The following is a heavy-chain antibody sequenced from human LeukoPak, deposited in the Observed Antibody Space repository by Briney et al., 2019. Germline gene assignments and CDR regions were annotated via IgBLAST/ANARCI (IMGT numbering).Heavy chain of an antibody. J-gene: IGHJ6*02. CDR2: IKSKTDGGTT. Sequence: GGSLRLSCAASGFTFSNAWMSWVRQAPGKGLEWVGRIKSKTDGGTTDYAAPVKGRFTISRDDSKNTLYLQMNSLKTEDTAVYYCTRYYDGSGSHYGMDVWGQGTTVTVSS. CDR1: GFTFSNAW. CDR3: TRYYDGSGSHYGMDV. D-gene: IGHD3-10*01. V-gene: IGHV3-15*01.